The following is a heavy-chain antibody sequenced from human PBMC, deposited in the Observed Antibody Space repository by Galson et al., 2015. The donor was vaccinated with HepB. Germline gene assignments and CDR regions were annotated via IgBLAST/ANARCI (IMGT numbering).Heavy chain of an antibody. CDR2: VSYDGSNK. Sequence: SLRLSCAASGFTFSSYGMHWVRQAPGKGLEWVAVVSYDGSNKYYADSVKGRFTISRDNSKNTLYLQMNSLRAEDTAVYYCAKRGEVDYVWGSYRSYYYYMDVWGKGTTVTVSS. CDR1: GFTFSSYG. J-gene: IGHJ6*03. D-gene: IGHD3-16*02. V-gene: IGHV3-30*18. CDR3: AKRGEVDYVWGSYRSYYYYMDV.